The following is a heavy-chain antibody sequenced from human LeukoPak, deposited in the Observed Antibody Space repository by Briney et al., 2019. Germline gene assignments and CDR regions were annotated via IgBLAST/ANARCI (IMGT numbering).Heavy chain of an antibody. CDR2: IRPDGSGA. V-gene: IGHV3-74*01. Sequence: PGGSLRLSCVASGFTFSNYWMHWVRQAPGKGLVWVSRIRPDGSGADYADSVKGRFTMSRDNAKNTLYLQMNSLRVEDTAVYYCASNYDFWSGFPHAISDYWGQGTLVTVSS. CDR1: GFTFSNYW. CDR3: ASNYDFWSGFPHAISDY. D-gene: IGHD3-3*01. J-gene: IGHJ4*02.